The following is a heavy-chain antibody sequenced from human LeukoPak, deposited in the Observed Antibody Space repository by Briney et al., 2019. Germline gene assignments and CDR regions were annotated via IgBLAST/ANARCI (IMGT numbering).Heavy chain of an antibody. CDR2: INHSGST. Sequence: SETLSLTCAVYGGPFSGYYWSWIRQPPGKGLEWIGEINHSGSTNCNPSLKSRVTISVDTSKDQFSLKLSSVTAADTAVYYCARVYYYDSSGYYYLRHFDYWGQGTLVTVSS. V-gene: IGHV4-34*01. D-gene: IGHD3-22*01. J-gene: IGHJ4*02. CDR3: ARVYYYDSSGYYYLRHFDY. CDR1: GGPFSGYY.